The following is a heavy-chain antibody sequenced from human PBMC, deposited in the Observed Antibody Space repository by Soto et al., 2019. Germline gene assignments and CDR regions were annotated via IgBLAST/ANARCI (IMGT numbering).Heavy chain of an antibody. CDR2: ISWNSGSI. CDR1: GFTFDDYA. Sequence: EVQLVESGGGLVQPGRSLRLSCAASGFTFDDYAMHWVRQAPGKGLEWVSGISWNSGSIGYADSVKGRFTISRDNAKNSLYLQMNSLRAEDTALYYCAKDQDYDILTGYRRDAFDIWGQGTMVTVSS. CDR3: AKDQDYDILTGYRRDAFDI. D-gene: IGHD3-9*01. V-gene: IGHV3-9*01. J-gene: IGHJ3*02.